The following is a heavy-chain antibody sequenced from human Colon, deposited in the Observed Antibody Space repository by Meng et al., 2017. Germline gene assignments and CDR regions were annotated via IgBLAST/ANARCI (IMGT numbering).Heavy chain of an antibody. Sequence: QVHLYAFDPVVVRPSHSLSLPFRISGDSVSCNSAAWNWIRQSTTRGLEWLGRTYYRSKWYNGYAVTVKSRITINPDSSKNQFSLQLNSVTPEDTAMYYCASSGSSGWIDYWGQGTLVTVSS. CDR2: TYYRSKWYN. V-gene: IGHV6-1*01. CDR3: ASSGSSGWIDY. J-gene: IGHJ4*02. CDR1: GDSVSCNSAA. D-gene: IGHD6-19*01.